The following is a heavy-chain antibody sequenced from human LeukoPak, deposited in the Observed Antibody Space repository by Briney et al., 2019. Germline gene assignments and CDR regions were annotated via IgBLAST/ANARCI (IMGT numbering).Heavy chain of an antibody. CDR1: GYTFTSYG. CDR3: ARDLEARRAGFDP. Sequence: PGASVKVSCKASGYTFTSYGISWVRQAPGQGLEWMGRIIPILGIANYAQKFQGRVTITADKSTSTAYMELSSLRSEDTAVYYCARDLEARRAGFDPWGQGTLVTVSS. CDR2: IIPILGIA. V-gene: IGHV1-69*04. D-gene: IGHD1-1*01. J-gene: IGHJ5*02.